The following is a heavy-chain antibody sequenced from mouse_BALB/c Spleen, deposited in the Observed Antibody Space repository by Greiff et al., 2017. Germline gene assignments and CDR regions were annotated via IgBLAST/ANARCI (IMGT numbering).Heavy chain of an antibody. CDR2: ISSGSSTI. CDR1: GFTFSSFG. D-gene: IGHD2-14*01. Sequence: EVHLVESGGVLVQPGGSRKLSCAASGFTFSSFGMHWVRQAPEKGLEWVAYISSGSSTIYYADTVKGRFTISRDNPKNTLFLQMTSLRSEDTAMYYCARYRYDEDAMDYWGQGTSVTVSS. J-gene: IGHJ4*01. V-gene: IGHV5-17*02. CDR3: ARYRYDEDAMDY.